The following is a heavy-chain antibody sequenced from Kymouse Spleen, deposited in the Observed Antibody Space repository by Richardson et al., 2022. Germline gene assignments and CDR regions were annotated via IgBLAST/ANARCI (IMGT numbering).Heavy chain of an antibody. D-gene: IGHD6-13*01. CDR2: IKQDGSEK. Sequence: EVQLVESGGGLVQPGGSLRLSCAASGFTFSSYWMSWVRQAPGKGLEWVANIKQDGSEKYYVDSVKGRFTISRDNAKNSLYLQMNSLRAEDTAVYYCARDRGSSWFYYGMDVWGQGTTVTVSS. CDR1: GFTFSSYW. CDR3: ARDRGSSWFYYGMDV. J-gene: IGHJ6*02. V-gene: IGHV3-7*01.